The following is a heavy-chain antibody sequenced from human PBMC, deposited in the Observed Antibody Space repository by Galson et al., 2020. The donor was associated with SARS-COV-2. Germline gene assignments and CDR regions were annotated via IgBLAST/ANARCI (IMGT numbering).Heavy chain of an antibody. CDR2: ISYDGSNK. J-gene: IGHJ4*02. CDR3: ARADLTGDY. CDR1: GFTFSSYA. V-gene: IGHV3-30*04. D-gene: IGHD3-9*01. Sequence: GGSLRLSCAASGFTFSSYAMHWVRQAPGKGLEWVAVISYDGSNKYYADSVKGRFTISGDNSKNTLYLQMNSLRAEDTAVYYCARADLTGDYWGQGTLVTVSS.